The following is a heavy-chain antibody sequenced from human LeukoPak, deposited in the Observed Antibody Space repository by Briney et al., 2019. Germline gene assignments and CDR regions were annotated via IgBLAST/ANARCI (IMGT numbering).Heavy chain of an antibody. Sequence: PSETLSLTCTVSGGSISSYYWSWIRQHPGKGLEWIGYIYYSGSTYYNPSLKSRVTISVDTSKNQFSLKLSSVTAADTAVYYCARVDYDFWSGYYRDYWGQGTLVTVSS. V-gene: IGHV4-59*06. CDR1: GGSISSYY. D-gene: IGHD3-3*01. CDR3: ARVDYDFWSGYYRDY. CDR2: IYYSGST. J-gene: IGHJ4*02.